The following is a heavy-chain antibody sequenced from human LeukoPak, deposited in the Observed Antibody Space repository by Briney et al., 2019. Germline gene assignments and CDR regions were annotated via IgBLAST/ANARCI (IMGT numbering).Heavy chain of an antibody. D-gene: IGHD3-10*01. Sequence: GGSLRLSCAASGFTFSSYWMNWVRQAPGKGLEWVANIKQDGSEKYYVDSVKGRFTISRDNAKNSLNLQMNSLRVEDTAVYYCARDDYYGSGSYSYRGQGTLVTVSS. CDR3: ARDDYYGSGSYSY. CDR2: IKQDGSEK. J-gene: IGHJ4*02. V-gene: IGHV3-7*01. CDR1: GFTFSSYW.